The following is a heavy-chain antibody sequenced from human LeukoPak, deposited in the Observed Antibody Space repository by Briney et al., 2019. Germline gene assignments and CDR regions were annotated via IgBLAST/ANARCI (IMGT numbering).Heavy chain of an antibody. CDR2: IKQDGSEK. CDR1: GFTLSRFR. V-gene: IGHV3-7*01. CDR3: ARGPMGYCSSSSCHFDY. J-gene: IGHJ4*02. D-gene: IGHD2-2*01. Sequence: GGSLRLSCAASGFTLSRFRMSWVRPAPGKGLEWVANIKQDGSEKYYVDSVKGRFTISRDNAKDFLYLQMNSLRAEDTAVYYCARGPMGYCSSSSCHFDYWGQGTLVTVST.